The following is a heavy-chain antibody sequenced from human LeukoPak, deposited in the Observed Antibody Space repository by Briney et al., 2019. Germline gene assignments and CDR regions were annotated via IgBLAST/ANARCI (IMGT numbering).Heavy chain of an antibody. J-gene: IGHJ6*02. V-gene: IGHV1-18*04. CDR1: GYTFTSYY. Sequence: GASVKVSCKASGYTFTSYYMHWVRQAPGQGLEWMGWISAYNGNTNYAQKLQGRVTMTTDTSTSTAYMELRSLRSDDTAVYYCAWGGYGSGSYYNLDVWGQGTTVTVSS. D-gene: IGHD3-10*01. CDR2: ISAYNGNT. CDR3: AWGGYGSGSYYNLDV.